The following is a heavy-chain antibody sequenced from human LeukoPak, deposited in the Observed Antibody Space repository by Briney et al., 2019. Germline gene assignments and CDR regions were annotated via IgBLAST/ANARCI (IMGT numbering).Heavy chain of an antibody. J-gene: IGHJ4*02. CDR2: INHSGST. V-gene: IGHV4-34*01. Sequence: SETLSLTCAVYGGSFSGYYWSWIRQPPGKGLEWIGEINHSGSTNYNPSLKSRVTISVDTSKNQFSLKLSSVTAADTAVYYCARGSSGWYSYFDYWGQGTLVTVSS. CDR1: GGSFSGYY. CDR3: ARGSSGWYSYFDY. D-gene: IGHD6-19*01.